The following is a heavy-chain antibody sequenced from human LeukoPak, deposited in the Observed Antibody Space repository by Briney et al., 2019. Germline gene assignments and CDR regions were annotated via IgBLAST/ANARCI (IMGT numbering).Heavy chain of an antibody. CDR3: ARDRIAGTGIDYFDY. J-gene: IGHJ4*02. Sequence: GGSLRLSCAASGFTFTSYWMSWVRQAPGKGLEGVANINQDGSERYYVDSVKGRFTISRDNAKNSLYLQMNSLRAEDTAVYYCARDRIAGTGIDYFDYWGQGTLVTVSS. CDR2: INQDGSER. V-gene: IGHV3-7*03. D-gene: IGHD6-13*01. CDR1: GFTFTSYW.